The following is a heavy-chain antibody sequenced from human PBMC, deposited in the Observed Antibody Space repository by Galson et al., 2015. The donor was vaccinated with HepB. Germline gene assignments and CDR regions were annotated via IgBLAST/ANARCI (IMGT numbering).Heavy chain of an antibody. Sequence: SLRLSCAASGFTFSSTAIHWVRQASGKGLEWVGRIRSETYSDATAYAASVQGRFTISRDDSKNTAYLVMNSLKTEDTAVYYCTRLYSKSRQDYYYYGMDVWGQGTTVTVSS. CDR2: IRSETYSDAT. CDR1: GFTFSSTA. D-gene: IGHD6-13*01. J-gene: IGHJ6*02. V-gene: IGHV3-73*01. CDR3: TRLYSKSRQDYYYYGMDV.